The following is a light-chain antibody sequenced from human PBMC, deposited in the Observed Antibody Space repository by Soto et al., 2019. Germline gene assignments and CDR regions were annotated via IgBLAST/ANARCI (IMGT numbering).Light chain of an antibody. CDR1: SSDVGAYNY. Sequence: QSALTQPASVSGSPGQSITISCTGTSSDVGAYNYVSWYQQHPGTAPKLMIYDVINRPSGVSNRFSGSKSGNTASLTISGLRAEDEADYYCSSHTTSSSVVFGGGTKVTVL. CDR3: SSHTTSSSVV. CDR2: DVI. V-gene: IGLV2-14*03. J-gene: IGLJ2*01.